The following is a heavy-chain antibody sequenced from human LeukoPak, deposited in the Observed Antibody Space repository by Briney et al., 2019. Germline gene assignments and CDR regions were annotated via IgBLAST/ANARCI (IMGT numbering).Heavy chain of an antibody. CDR3: VRDLLGSGATTAYLHH. V-gene: IGHV3-21*01. Sequence: GGSLRLSCTASGVTFSDYSMNWVRQAPGKGLEWVSSISRRSRHVYYAGSVKGRFTISRDNAKNSLYLQMNSLRAEDMAAYFCVRDLLGSGATTAYLHHWGQGTLVTVSS. J-gene: IGHJ1*01. CDR2: ISRRSRHV. D-gene: IGHD4/OR15-4a*01. CDR1: GVTFSDYS.